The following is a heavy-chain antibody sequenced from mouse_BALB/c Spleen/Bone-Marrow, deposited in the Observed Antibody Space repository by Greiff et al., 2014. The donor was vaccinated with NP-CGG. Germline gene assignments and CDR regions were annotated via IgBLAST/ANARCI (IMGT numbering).Heavy chain of an antibody. V-gene: IGHV14-3*02. Sequence: EVQLQQSGAELVKPGASVKLSCTASGFNIKDTYMHWVKQRPEQGLEWIGRIDPANGNTKYDPKFQGKATITADTSSNTAYLQLSSLTSEDTAVYYCASYYYGSSSFAHWGQGTLVTVSA. CDR1: GFNIKDTY. CDR2: IDPANGNT. CDR3: ASYYYGSSSFAH. J-gene: IGHJ3*01. D-gene: IGHD1-1*01.